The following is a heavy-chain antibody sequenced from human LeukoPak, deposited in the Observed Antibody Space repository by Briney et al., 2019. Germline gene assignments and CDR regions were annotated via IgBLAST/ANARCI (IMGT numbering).Heavy chain of an antibody. CDR3: ATDGSYSPYLVYEPRFGY. V-gene: IGHV1-24*01. J-gene: IGHJ4*02. CDR1: GYTLTELS. D-gene: IGHD1-26*01. CDR2: FDPEDGET. Sequence: ASVKVSCKVSGYTLTELSMHWVRQAPGKGLEWMGGFDPEDGETIYAQKFQGRVTMTEDTSTDTAYMELSSLRSEDTAVYYCATDGSYSPYLVYEPRFGYWGQGTLVTVSS.